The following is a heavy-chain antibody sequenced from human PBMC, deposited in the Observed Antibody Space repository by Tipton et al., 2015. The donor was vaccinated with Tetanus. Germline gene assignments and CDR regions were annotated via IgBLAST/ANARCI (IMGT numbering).Heavy chain of an antibody. D-gene: IGHD2-15*01. CDR1: GGSIIVSNFY. Sequence: TLSLTCRVSGGSIIVSNFYWGWIRQPPGKGLEWIGSIHYTGSTYLNPSLKSRVTISGDTSKNQFSLNLPSVTAADTAFYYCARQSCSGGSCRFDPWGQGTLVTVSS. CDR3: ARQSCSGGSCRFDP. J-gene: IGHJ5*02. V-gene: IGHV4-39*01. CDR2: IHYTGST.